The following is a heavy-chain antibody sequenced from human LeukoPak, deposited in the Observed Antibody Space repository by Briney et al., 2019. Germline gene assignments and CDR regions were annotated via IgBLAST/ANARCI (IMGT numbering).Heavy chain of an antibody. J-gene: IGHJ4*02. CDR3: ARESTSTSCSDY. D-gene: IGHD6-13*01. Sequence: PGGPLRLSCAASGFTFSSYEMNWVRQAPGKGLEWVSYISSSGNSIYYADSVEGRFTISRDNAKKSLYLQMNSLRAEESAVYYCARESTSTSCSDYWGQGTLVTVSS. CDR2: ISSSGNSI. CDR1: GFTFSSYE. V-gene: IGHV3-48*03.